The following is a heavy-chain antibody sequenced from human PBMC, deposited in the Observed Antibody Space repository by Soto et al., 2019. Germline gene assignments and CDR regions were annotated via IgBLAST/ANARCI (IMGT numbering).Heavy chain of an antibody. V-gene: IGHV3-33*01. D-gene: IGHD1-26*01. CDR3: ARSGSYSHGAFDI. CDR1: GFTFSSYG. Sequence: QVQLVESGGGVVQPGRSLRLSCAASGFTFSSYGMHWVRQAPGKGLEWVADIWYDGSNKYYADSVKGRFTISRDNSKNTLYLQMNSRRAEDTAVYSCARSGSYSHGAFDICVQGTMVTVSS. J-gene: IGHJ3*02. CDR2: IWYDGSNK.